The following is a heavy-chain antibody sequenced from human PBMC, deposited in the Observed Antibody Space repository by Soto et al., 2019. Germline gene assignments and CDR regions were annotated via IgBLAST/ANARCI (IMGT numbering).Heavy chain of an antibody. CDR1: GGTFSSYA. V-gene: IGHV1-69*01. CDR2: IIPIFGTA. Sequence: QVQLVQSGAAVKKPGSSVKVSCKASGGTFSSYAISWVRQSPVQGLEWMGGIIPIFGTANYAQKFLGRVTITADESTSTAYMELSSRRSDDTAVYYCAKSGYSSSWYDYWGQGTLVTVSS. D-gene: IGHD6-13*01. J-gene: IGHJ4*02. CDR3: AKSGYSSSWYDY.